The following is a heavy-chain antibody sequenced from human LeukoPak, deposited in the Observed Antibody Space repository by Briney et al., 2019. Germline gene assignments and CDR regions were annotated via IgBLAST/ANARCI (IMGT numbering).Heavy chain of an antibody. Sequence: GGSLRLSCAASGFTFNYYWMSWLRQAPGKGLEWVANIKKDGSEKNYADSVKGRFTISRDNAKNSLYLQMNSLRAEDTAVYYCARDFPYYYDISGYYFDYWGQGTLVTVSS. J-gene: IGHJ4*02. D-gene: IGHD3-22*01. V-gene: IGHV3-7*01. CDR2: IKKDGSEK. CDR1: GFTFNYYW. CDR3: ARDFPYYYDISGYYFDY.